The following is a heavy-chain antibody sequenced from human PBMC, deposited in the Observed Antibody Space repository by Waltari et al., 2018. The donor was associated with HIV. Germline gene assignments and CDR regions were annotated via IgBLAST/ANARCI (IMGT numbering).Heavy chain of an antibody. CDR3: AKDTSLVGATTEYGY. CDR1: GFTFSSYA. CDR2: ISGSGGST. Sequence: EVQLLESGGGLVQPGGSLRLSCAASGFTFSSYAMPWVRQAPGKGLEWVSAISGSGGSTYDAESVKGRFTISRDNSKNTLYLQMNSLRAEDTAVFYCAKDTSLVGATTEYGYWGQGTLVTVSS. J-gene: IGHJ4*02. V-gene: IGHV3-23*01. D-gene: IGHD1-26*01.